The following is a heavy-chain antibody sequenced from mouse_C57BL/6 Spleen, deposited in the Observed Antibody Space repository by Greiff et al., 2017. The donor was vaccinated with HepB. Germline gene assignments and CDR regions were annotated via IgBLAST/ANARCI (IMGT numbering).Heavy chain of an antibody. CDR1: GFTFSNYW. CDR2: IRLKSDNYAT. J-gene: IGHJ4*01. Sequence: EVNVVESGGGLVQPGGSMKLSCVASGFTFSNYWMNWVRQSPEKGLEWVAQIRLKSDNYATHYAESVKGRFTISRDDSKSSVYLQMNNLRAEDTGIYYCTGPTGTGAMDYWGQGTSVTVSS. CDR3: TGPTGTGAMDY. V-gene: IGHV6-3*01. D-gene: IGHD4-1*02.